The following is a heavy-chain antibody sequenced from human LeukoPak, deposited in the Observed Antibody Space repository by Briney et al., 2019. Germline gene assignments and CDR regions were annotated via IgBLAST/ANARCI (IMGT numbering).Heavy chain of an antibody. D-gene: IGHD3-16*01. CDR2: IYYSGST. V-gene: IGHV4-59*12. Sequence: NPSETLSLTCTVSGGSISSYYWSWIRQPPGKGLEWIGYIYYSGSTNYNPSLKSRVTMSVDTSKNQFSLKLSSVTAADTAVYYCARDALSPLYMDVWGKGTTVTVSS. CDR1: GGSISSYY. CDR3: ARDALSPLYMDV. J-gene: IGHJ6*03.